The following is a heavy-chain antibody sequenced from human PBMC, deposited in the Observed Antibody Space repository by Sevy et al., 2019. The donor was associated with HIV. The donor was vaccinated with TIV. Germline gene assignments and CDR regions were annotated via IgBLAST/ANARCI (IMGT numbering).Heavy chain of an antibody. J-gene: IGHJ4*02. CDR2: IYPGDSTT. Sequence: GESLKISCKASGYTFTRYWIGWVRQMPGKGLEWMGIIYPGDSTTRYSPSLQGQVTISADKSISTAYLQWRSLKASDTAMFYCARLVARSGYYTPTYYFDSWGQGTLVTVSS. CDR3: ARLVARSGYYTPTYYFDS. D-gene: IGHD3-22*01. CDR1: GYTFTRYW. V-gene: IGHV5-51*01.